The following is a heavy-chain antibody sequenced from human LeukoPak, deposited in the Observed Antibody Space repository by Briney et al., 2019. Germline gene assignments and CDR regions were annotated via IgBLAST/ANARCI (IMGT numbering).Heavy chain of an antibody. CDR3: AKDGFDSGDIVVVPAAY. V-gene: IGHV3-30*18. D-gene: IGHD2-2*01. Sequence: PGRSLRLSCAASGFTSSSYGMHWVRQAPGKGLEWVAVISSDGSNKYYADSVKGRFTISRDNSKNTLYLQMNSLRAEDTAVYYCAKDGFDSGDIVVVPAAYWGQGTLVTVSS. CDR1: GFTSSSYG. CDR2: ISSDGSNK. J-gene: IGHJ4*02.